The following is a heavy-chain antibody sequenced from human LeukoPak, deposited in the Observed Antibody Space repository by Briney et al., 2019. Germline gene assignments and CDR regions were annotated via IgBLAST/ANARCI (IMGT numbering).Heavy chain of an antibody. CDR2: IRSKANNYAT. J-gene: IGHJ4*02. CDR3: TRRYYHDSSGNYYGDY. D-gene: IGHD3-22*01. CDR1: GFTFSDSA. Sequence: PGGSLKLSCAASGFTFSDSAMHWVRQASGKGLEWVGRIRSKANNYATTYDASVKGRFTISRDDSKNMVFLQMNSLKTEDTAVYYCTRRYYHDSSGNYYGDYWGQGTRVTVSS. V-gene: IGHV3-73*01.